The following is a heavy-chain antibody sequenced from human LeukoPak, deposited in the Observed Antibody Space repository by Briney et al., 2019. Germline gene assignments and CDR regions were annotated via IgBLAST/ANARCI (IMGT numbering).Heavy chain of an antibody. V-gene: IGHV3-15*01. Sequence: PGGSLRLSCAASGFTFSNAWMSWVRQAPGKGLEWVGRIKSKTDGGTTDYAAPVKGRFTISRDDSKNTLYLHMNSLKTEDTAVYYCTTQEDFWSGYYHLDYWGQGTLVTVSS. D-gene: IGHD3-3*01. CDR1: GFTFSNAW. CDR3: TTQEDFWSGYYHLDY. J-gene: IGHJ4*02. CDR2: IKSKTDGGTT.